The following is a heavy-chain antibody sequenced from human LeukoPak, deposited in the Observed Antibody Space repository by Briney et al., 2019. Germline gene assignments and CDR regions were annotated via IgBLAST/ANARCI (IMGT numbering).Heavy chain of an antibody. CDR1: GFTVSSYA. D-gene: IGHD5-18*01. V-gene: IGHV3-23*01. CDR3: ARALDAYGYMRLAC. Sequence: GGSLRLSCAASGFTVSSYAMSWVPQGPGKGLEWGSAINGGGDTTYYADSVKGRFTISRDKSTNTLFLQMSSLRAEDSAIYFCARALDAYGYMRLACWGQGTLVTVSS. J-gene: IGHJ4*02. CDR2: INGGGDTT.